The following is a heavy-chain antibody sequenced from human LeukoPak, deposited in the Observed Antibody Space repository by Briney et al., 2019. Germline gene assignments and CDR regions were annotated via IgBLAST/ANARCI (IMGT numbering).Heavy chain of an antibody. CDR3: ARAPARSDLWSGYSGYFDY. CDR2: ISGHGNP. CDR1: GYTFTNYG. D-gene: IGHD3-3*01. J-gene: IGHJ4*02. V-gene: IGHV1-18*01. Sequence: GASVKVSCKASGYTFTNYGITWVRQAPGQGLEWMGWISGHGNPNYAQRFQGRVVMTTDTSTTTAYMELRGLRSDDTALYYCARAPARSDLWSGYSGYFDYWGLGTLVTVSS.